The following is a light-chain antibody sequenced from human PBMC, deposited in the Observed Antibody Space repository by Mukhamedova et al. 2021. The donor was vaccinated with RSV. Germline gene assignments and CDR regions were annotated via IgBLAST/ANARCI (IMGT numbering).Light chain of an antibody. CDR2: GAS. CDR3: QQSYSFPLT. V-gene: IGKV1-39*01. Sequence: WYQRRVHGKAHKLLICGASSLQSGVPSRVSGSGSGTDFTLTISSLQPEDFASYYCQQSYSFPLTFGPGTKVDIK. J-gene: IGKJ3*01.